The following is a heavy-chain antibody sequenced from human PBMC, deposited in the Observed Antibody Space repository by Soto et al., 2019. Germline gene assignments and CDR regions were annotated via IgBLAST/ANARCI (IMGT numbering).Heavy chain of an antibody. D-gene: IGHD3-22*01. CDR2: IYYSGST. J-gene: IGHJ3*02. Sequence: SETLSLTCTVSGGSISSSSYYWGWIRQPPGKGREWIGSIYYSGSTYYNPSLKSRVTISVDTSKNQFSLKLSSVTAADTAVYYCAREGYHYDSSGYPGDAFDIWGQGTMVTVSS. V-gene: IGHV4-39*07. CDR3: AREGYHYDSSGYPGDAFDI. CDR1: GGSISSSSYY.